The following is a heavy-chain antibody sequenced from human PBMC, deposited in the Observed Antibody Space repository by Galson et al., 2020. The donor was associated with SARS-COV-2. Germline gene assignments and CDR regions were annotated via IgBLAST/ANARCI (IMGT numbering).Heavy chain of an antibody. Sequence: LSLTCVASGFTFSRYGMRWVRQAPGQGLEWVATTSATTYYADSVRRRFIISRDDSNNILYRQMNGLSADDTAVYYCAKDFVRGIGYMDVWGPGTTVTVSS. V-gene: IGHV3-23*01. D-gene: IGHD3-10*02. CDR2: TSATT. CDR3: AKDFVRGIGYMDV. J-gene: IGHJ6*03. CDR1: GFTFSRYG.